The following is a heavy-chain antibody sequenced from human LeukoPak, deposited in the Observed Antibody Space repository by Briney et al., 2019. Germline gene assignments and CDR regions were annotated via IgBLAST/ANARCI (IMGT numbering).Heavy chain of an antibody. Sequence: PGQSLRLSCDVSGFRINTYTMYWVRQAPGQGLEWVSGIRNSDGMTYYADSVRGRFTISTDNSKNTLYLQMNSLRAEDTAVYYCARTYYYDTVLLDYWGQGTLVTVSS. D-gene: IGHD3-22*01. CDR2: IRNSDGMT. CDR3: ARTYYYDTVLLDY. J-gene: IGHJ4*02. CDR1: GFRINTYT. V-gene: IGHV3-23*01.